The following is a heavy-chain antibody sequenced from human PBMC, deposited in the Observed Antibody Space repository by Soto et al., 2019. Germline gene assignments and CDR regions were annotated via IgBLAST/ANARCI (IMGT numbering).Heavy chain of an antibody. D-gene: IGHD6-13*01. J-gene: IGHJ4*02. CDR2: IFSNDEK. CDR1: GFSLSNARMG. Sequence: SGPTLVNPTETLTLTCTVSGFSLSNARMGVSWIRQPPGKALEWLAHIFSNDEKSYSTSLKSRLTISKDTSKSQVVLTMTNMDPVDTATYYCARTHRGGTYSRGPNDYWGQGTLVTVSS. CDR3: ARTHRGGTYSRGPNDY. V-gene: IGHV2-26*01.